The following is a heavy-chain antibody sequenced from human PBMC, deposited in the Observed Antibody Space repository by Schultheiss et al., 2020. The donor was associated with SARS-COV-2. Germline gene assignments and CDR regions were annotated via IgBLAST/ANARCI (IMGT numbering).Heavy chain of an antibody. CDR3: ASYYDSSGYYPIFDY. D-gene: IGHD3-22*01. V-gene: IGHV4-4*07. Sequence: SETLSLTCTVSGGSISSYYWSWIRQPAGKGLEWIGSIYHSGSTYYNPSLKSRVTISVDTSKNQFSLKLSSVTAADTAVYYCASYYDSSGYYPIFDYWGQGTLVTVSS. CDR2: IYHSGST. J-gene: IGHJ4*02. CDR1: GGSISSYY.